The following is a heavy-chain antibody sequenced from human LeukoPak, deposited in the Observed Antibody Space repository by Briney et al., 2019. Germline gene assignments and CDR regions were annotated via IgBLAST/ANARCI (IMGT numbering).Heavy chain of an antibody. CDR1: GGTFSSYA. Sequence: SVKVSCKASGGTFSSYAISWVRQAPGQGLEWMGGIIPIFGTANYAQKFQGRVTITTDESTSTAYMELSSLRSEDTAVYYCARHYSNYGVHYYYYYMDVWGKGTTVTVSS. CDR2: IIPIFGTA. D-gene: IGHD4-11*01. J-gene: IGHJ6*03. CDR3: ARHYSNYGVHYYYYYMDV. V-gene: IGHV1-69*05.